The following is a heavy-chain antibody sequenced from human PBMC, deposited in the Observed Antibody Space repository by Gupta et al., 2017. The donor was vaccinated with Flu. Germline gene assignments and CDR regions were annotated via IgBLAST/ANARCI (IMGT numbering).Heavy chain of an antibody. CDR2: IWYDGSNK. V-gene: IGHV3-33*01. D-gene: IGHD2-15*01. CDR3: ARDYSCSGGSCYPDPSWFDP. J-gene: IGHJ5*02. CDR1: GFTFSSFG. Sequence: QVQLVESGVGAVQPGRSLRLSCAASGFTFSSFGMHWVRQAPGKGLEWVAVIWYDGSNKYYADSVKGRFTISRDNSKNTLYLQMNSLRAEDTAVYYCARDYSCSGGSCYPDPSWFDPWGQGTLVTVSS.